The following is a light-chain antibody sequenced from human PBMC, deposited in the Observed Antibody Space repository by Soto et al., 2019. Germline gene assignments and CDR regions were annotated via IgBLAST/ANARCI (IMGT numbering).Light chain of an antibody. V-gene: IGLV2-8*01. J-gene: IGLJ1*01. CDR1: SSNIGKNY. CDR3: SSYAGSSNV. Sequence: QSVLTQPPSVSAAPGQKVTISCSGSSSNIGKNYVSWYQQLPGTAPKLMIYEVNKRPSGVPDRFSGSKSGNTASLTVSGLQAEDEADYYCSSYAGSSNVFGTGTKLTVL. CDR2: EVN.